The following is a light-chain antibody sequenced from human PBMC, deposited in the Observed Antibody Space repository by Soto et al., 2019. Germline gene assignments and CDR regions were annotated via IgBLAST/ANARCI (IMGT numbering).Light chain of an antibody. Sequence: AIQMTQSPSSLSASVGDRVTITCRASQGINNELAWYQQEPGKAPKLLIYSASNLESGVPSRFSGSGSGTDFALTISSLQPEDSATYFCLQDYNYPRTFGQGTKVE. CDR3: LQDYNYPRT. V-gene: IGKV1-6*01. J-gene: IGKJ1*01. CDR2: SAS. CDR1: QGINNE.